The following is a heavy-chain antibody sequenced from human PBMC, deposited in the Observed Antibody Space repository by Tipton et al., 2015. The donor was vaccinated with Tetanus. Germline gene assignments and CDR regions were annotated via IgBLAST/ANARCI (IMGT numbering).Heavy chain of an antibody. J-gene: IGHJ4*02. CDR1: GFTFGTYA. Sequence: SLRLSCEASGFTFGTYAMSWVRQAPGKGLEWVSGISAGGGSTYYADSVEGRFTISRDNSKNTLYLQMNSLRAEDTAIYYCAISDVAVADTNWGQGTLVTVSS. CDR2: ISAGGGST. V-gene: IGHV3-23*01. CDR3: AISDVAVADTN. D-gene: IGHD6-19*01.